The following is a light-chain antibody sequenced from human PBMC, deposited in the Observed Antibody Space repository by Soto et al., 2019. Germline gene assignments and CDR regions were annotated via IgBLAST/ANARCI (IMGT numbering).Light chain of an antibody. CDR3: AVWDDSLNGVV. V-gene: IGLV1-44*01. J-gene: IGLJ2*01. Sequence: QSVLTQTPSASGTPGQRVTISCSGSSSDIGSNTINWYQQLPGTAPKLLIYSNNQRPSGVPDRFSGSKSCTSASLAISGLQSEDEADYYCAVWDDSLNGVVFGGGTKLTVL. CDR2: SNN. CDR1: SSDIGSNT.